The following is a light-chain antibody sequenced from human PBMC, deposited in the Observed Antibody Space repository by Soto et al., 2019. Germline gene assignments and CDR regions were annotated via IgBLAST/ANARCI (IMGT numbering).Light chain of an antibody. CDR2: AAS. CDR1: QSVTSNY. CDR3: HPYGSSITWT. Sequence: EVVLTQSPGTVSLSPGERATLSCRASQSVTSNYLAWYQQKPGQAPRLLIYAASSRATGIPDRFSGSGSGTYITLSIRRLEPEAVEVYYCHPYGSSITWTFGQGTKVEIK. V-gene: IGKV3-20*01. J-gene: IGKJ1*01.